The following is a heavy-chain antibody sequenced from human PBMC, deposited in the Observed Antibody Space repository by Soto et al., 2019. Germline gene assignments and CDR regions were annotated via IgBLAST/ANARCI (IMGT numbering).Heavy chain of an antibody. J-gene: IGHJ4*02. Sequence: EVQLVESGGGLVQPGGSLRLSCAASGFTFSSYSMNWVRQAPGKGLEWVACIRSSSSNIYYADSVKGRFTNSRDNAKNALYMQMNSLRAEDTAVYYCARECPKGYYAVLPGLVDYWGQGTLVTVSS. CDR1: GFTFSSYS. D-gene: IGHD3-9*01. V-gene: IGHV3-21*01. CDR2: IRSSSSNI. CDR3: ARECPKGYYAVLPGLVDY.